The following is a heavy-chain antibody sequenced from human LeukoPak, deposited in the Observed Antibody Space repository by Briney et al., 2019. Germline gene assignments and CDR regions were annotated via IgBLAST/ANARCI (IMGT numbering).Heavy chain of an antibody. CDR1: GGSISTYH. J-gene: IGHJ4*02. Sequence: PSETLSLTCSVSGGSISTYHWSWIRQPPGKGLEWIGYIYSSGSTNYNPSLKSRVTISIDTSKNQFSLQLSSVTAADTAVYYCARGSYYYDSSLDYWGQGTLVTVSS. D-gene: IGHD3-22*01. CDR2: IYSSGST. CDR3: ARGSYYYDSSLDY. V-gene: IGHV4-4*09.